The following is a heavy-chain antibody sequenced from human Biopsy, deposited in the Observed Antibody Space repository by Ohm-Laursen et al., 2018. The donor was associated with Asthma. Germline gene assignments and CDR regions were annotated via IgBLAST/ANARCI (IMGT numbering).Heavy chain of an antibody. V-gene: IGHV3-30*03. D-gene: IGHD2-21*01. CDR3: VRWRSGYPDHYSDF. Sequence: SLRLSCTASGFTLSNFGMHWVRQAPGKGLEWVALISSDVREWYADSVKGRFTIPRDNSKNTLDLQMNSLRGDDTAVYYCVRWRSGYPDHYSDFWGLGTLVTVSS. J-gene: IGHJ4*02. CDR2: ISSDVRE. CDR1: GFTLSNFG.